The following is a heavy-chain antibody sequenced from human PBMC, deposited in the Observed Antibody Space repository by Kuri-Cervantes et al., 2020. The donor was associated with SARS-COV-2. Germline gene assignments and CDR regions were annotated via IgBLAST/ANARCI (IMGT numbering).Heavy chain of an antibody. CDR2: VNHNGNT. D-gene: IGHD6-6*01. Sequence: GSLRLSCAVYGGSFSGYYWSWIRQSPGKGLEWIGEVNHNGNTNYNPSLKSRVTISLDTSKDQFSLILNSVTAADTSVYYCAISLLIFSNNAVGSSSIDYWGQGTLVTVSS. V-gene: IGHV4-34*01. J-gene: IGHJ4*02. CDR1: GGSFSGYY. CDR3: AISLLIFSNNAVGSSSIDY.